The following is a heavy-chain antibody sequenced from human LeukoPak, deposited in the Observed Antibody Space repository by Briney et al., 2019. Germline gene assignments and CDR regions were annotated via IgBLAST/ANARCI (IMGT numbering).Heavy chain of an antibody. D-gene: IGHD5-12*01. V-gene: IGHV3-30*02. CDR2: IRYDGSNI. CDR1: GFSFSRYG. J-gene: IGHJ6*04. CDR3: AKDPTYSGYGGLDV. Sequence: GGSLRLSCTASGFSFSRYGMHWVRQAPGKGLEWVAYIRYDGSNIYYADSVKGRFTISRDNSKNTLYLQMNSLRAEDTAVYYCAKDPTYSGYGGLDVWGKGTTVTVSS.